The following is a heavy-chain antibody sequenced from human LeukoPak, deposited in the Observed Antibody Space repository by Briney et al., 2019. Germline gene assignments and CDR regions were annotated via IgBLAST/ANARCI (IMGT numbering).Heavy chain of an antibody. J-gene: IGHJ4*02. V-gene: IGHV1-18*01. CDR2: ISTYNGNT. CDR3: GRALLGGSDIYTPFSY. Sequence: ASVKVSCKASGYTFTSYGISWVRQAPGQGLEWVGWISTYNGNTNYAPNIQDRVTMTTDTSTSTAYMELRSLRSDDTAVYYCGRALLGGSDIYTPFSYWGQGTLVTVSS. D-gene: IGHD3-10*01. CDR1: GYTFTSYG.